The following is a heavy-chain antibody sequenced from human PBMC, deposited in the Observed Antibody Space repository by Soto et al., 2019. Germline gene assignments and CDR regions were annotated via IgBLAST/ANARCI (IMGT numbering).Heavy chain of an antibody. V-gene: IGHV4-30-2*01. CDR3: ARGQVVAAQH. D-gene: IGHD2-15*01. J-gene: IGHJ4*02. CDR1: GGSISSGGYS. Sequence: PSETLSLTCAVSGGSISSGGYSWSWIRQPPGKGLEWIGYIYHSGSTYYNPSLKSRVTISVDRSKNQFSLKLSSVTAADTAVYYCARGQVVAAQHRGQRTPVTVSS. CDR2: IYHSGST.